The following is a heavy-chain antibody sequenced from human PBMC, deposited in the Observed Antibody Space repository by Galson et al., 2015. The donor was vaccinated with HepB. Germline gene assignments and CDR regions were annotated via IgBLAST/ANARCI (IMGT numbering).Heavy chain of an antibody. CDR2: ISYDGSNK. CDR3: ARDPGGNVLSGSGWYGLWYFDL. V-gene: IGHV3-30-3*01. J-gene: IGHJ2*01. Sequence: SLRLSCAASGFTFSSYAIHWVRQAPGTGLEWVAVISYDGSNKYYADSVKGRFTISRDNSKNTLYLQMNSLRAEDTAVYYCARDPGGNVLSGSGWYGLWYFDLWGRGTLVTVSS. CDR1: GFTFSSYA. D-gene: IGHD6-19*01.